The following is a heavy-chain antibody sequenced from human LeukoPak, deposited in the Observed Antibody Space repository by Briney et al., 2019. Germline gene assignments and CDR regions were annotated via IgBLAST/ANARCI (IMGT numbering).Heavy chain of an antibody. CDR2: IYTSGST. J-gene: IGHJ3*02. D-gene: IGHD2-8*01. CDR3: ASGLNAGASDI. V-gene: IGHV4-4*07. Sequence: SETLSLTCTVSGGSISSYYWSWIRQPAGKGLEWIGRIYTSGSTNYNPSLKSRVTMSVDTSKNQFSLRLSSVTVADTAVYYCASGLNAGASDIWGQGTMVTVSS. CDR1: GGSISSYY.